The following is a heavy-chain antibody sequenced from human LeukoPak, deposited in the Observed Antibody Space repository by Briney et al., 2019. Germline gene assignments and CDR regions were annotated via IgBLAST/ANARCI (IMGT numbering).Heavy chain of an antibody. D-gene: IGHD2-2*01. Sequence: SETLSLTCAVYGGSFSGYYWSWIRQPPGKGLEWIGEINRSGSTNYNPSLKSRVTISVDTSKSQFSLKLSSVTAADTAVYYCARDRGSTRPFDYWGQGTLVTVSS. CDR1: GGSFSGYY. V-gene: IGHV4-34*01. J-gene: IGHJ4*02. CDR2: INRSGST. CDR3: ARDRGSTRPFDY.